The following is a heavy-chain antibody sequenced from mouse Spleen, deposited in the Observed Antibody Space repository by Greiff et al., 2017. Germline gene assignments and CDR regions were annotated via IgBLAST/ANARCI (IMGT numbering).Heavy chain of an antibody. CDR1: GFTFTDYY. Sequence: EVKLMESGGGLVQPGGSLSLSCAASGFTFTDYYMSWVRQPPGKALEWLGFIRNKANGYTTEYSASVKGRFTISRDNSQSILYLQMNALRAEDSATYYCARYRQLGFEGAMDYWGQGTSVTVSS. V-gene: IGHV7-3*01. J-gene: IGHJ4*01. D-gene: IGHD3-2*01. CDR3: ARYRQLGFEGAMDY. CDR2: IRNKANGYTT.